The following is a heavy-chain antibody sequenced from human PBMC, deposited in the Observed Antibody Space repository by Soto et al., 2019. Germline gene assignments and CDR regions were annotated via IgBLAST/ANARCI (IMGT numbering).Heavy chain of an antibody. D-gene: IGHD3-3*01. CDR3: ARAEENYDFWSGYVPGYFDY. CDR1: GFTVSSNY. J-gene: IGHJ4*02. V-gene: IGHV3-66*01. Sequence: PGGSLRLSCAASGFTVSSNYMSWARQAPGKGLEWVSVIYSGGSTYYADSVKGRFTISRDNSKNTLYLQMNSLRAEDTAVYYCARAEENYDFWSGYVPGYFDYWGQGTLVTVSS. CDR2: IYSGGST.